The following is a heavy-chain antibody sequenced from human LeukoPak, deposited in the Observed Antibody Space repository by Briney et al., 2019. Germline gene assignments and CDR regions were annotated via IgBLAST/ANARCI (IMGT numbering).Heavy chain of an antibody. V-gene: IGHV3-48*01. J-gene: IGHJ4*02. CDR1: GFTFSTYS. Sequence: GGSLRLSCAASGFTFSTYSMNWVRQTPGKGLEWVSYISSSRTIHYADSVKGRFTISRDNAKNSLYLQMNSLSVEDTAVYYCAREIPYGDCAADFWGQGTLVTVSS. CDR2: ISSSRTI. CDR3: AREIPYGDCAADF. D-gene: IGHD4-17*01.